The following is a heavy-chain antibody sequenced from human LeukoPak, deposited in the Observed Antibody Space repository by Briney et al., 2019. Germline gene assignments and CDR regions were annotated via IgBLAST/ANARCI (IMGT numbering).Heavy chain of an antibody. Sequence: GGSLRLSCAASGFTFSSYSMNWVRQAPGKGLEWVSSISSSSSYIYYADSVKGRFTISRDNSKNTLYLQMNSLRAEDTAVYYCAKNGARYYDILTGYYYYYYMDVWGKGTTVAVSS. V-gene: IGHV3-21*04. CDR3: AKNGARYYDILTGYYYYYYMDV. CDR2: ISSSSSYI. D-gene: IGHD3-9*01. J-gene: IGHJ6*03. CDR1: GFTFSSYS.